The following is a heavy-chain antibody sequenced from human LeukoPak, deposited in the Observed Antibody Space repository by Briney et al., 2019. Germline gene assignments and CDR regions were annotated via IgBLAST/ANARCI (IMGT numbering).Heavy chain of an antibody. D-gene: IGHD6-6*01. J-gene: IGHJ4*02. CDR1: GFAVSNNY. V-gene: IGHV3-53*01. CDR2: IYSGGST. CDR3: ASLSLGHY. Sequence: GGSLRLSCAASGFAVSNNYMSWVRQAPGKGLEWVSVIYSGGSTYYADSVKGRFTISRDTSKNTLSLQVNSLRAEDTAVYYCASLSLGHYWGQGTLVTVSS.